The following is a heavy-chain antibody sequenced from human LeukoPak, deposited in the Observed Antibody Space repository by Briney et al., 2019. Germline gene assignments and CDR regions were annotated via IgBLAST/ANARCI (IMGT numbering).Heavy chain of an antibody. V-gene: IGHV4-34*01. CDR1: GGSFNDYF. CDR2: VYNGGST. CDR3: ARGRLGSVVFEGYYYFMDV. Sequence: SETPSLTCAVYGGSFNDYFWTWIRQPPGKGLEWIGEVYNGGSTNYNPSLKSRVIISVDTSKNQFSLRLSSVTAADTAVYYCARGRLGSVVFEGYYYFMDVWGKGTTVTVSS. J-gene: IGHJ6*03. D-gene: IGHD3-22*01.